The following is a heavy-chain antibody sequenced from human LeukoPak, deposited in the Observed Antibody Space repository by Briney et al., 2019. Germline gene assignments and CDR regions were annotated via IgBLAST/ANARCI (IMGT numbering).Heavy chain of an antibody. V-gene: IGHV3-23*01. CDR1: GFTFSSYA. CDR3: AKVLDSSGYPYDY. Sequence: GGSLRLSWAASGFTFSSYAMSWVRQAPGKGLEWVSAISGSGGSTYYADSVKGRFTISRDNSKNTLYLQMNSLRAEDTAVYYCAKVLDSSGYPYDYWGQETLVTVSS. J-gene: IGHJ4*02. D-gene: IGHD3-22*01. CDR2: ISGSGGST.